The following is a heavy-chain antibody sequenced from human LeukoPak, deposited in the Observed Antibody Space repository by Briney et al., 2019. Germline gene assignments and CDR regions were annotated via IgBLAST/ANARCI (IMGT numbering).Heavy chain of an antibody. Sequence: ASVKVSCKASGYTFTSYAMHWVRQAPGQRLEWMGWINAGNGNTKYSQKFQGRVTITRDTSASTAYMELSSPRSEDTAVYYCARAFDTVANGDYWGQGTLVTVSS. CDR3: ARAFDTVANGDY. CDR2: INAGNGNT. V-gene: IGHV1-3*01. D-gene: IGHD2-15*01. J-gene: IGHJ4*02. CDR1: GYTFTSYA.